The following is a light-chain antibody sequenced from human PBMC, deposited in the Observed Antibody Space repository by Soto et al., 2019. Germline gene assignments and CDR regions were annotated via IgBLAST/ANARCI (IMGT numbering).Light chain of an antibody. CDR2: GAS. CDR1: QSVATSY. Sequence: EIVLTQFPGTLSLSPGERATLACRASQSVATSYIAWYQQKPGQAPRLLIFGASSRATGIPDRFSGHASATDFTLTISRLEPEDFALYYCQQYGSSPFTFGPGTTVDIK. CDR3: QQYGSSPFT. J-gene: IGKJ3*01. V-gene: IGKV3-20*01.